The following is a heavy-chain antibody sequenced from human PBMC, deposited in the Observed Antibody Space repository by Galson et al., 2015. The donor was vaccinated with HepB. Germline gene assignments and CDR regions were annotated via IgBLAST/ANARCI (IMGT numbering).Heavy chain of an antibody. V-gene: IGHV3-9*01. CDR1: GLTFDDYA. Sequence: ALRHSCPASGLTFDDYAKHWCRQAPGPGLEWVSGISWNSGSIGYADSVKGRFTISRDNAKNSLYLQMNSLRAEDTALYYCAKGDGDYVDYWGQGTLVTVSS. CDR3: AKGDGDYVDY. D-gene: IGHD4-17*01. CDR2: ISWNSGSI. J-gene: IGHJ4*02.